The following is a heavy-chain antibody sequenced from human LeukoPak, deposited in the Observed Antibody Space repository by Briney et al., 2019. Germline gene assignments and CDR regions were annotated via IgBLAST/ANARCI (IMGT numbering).Heavy chain of an antibody. V-gene: IGHV3-33*01. CDR1: GFTFSRYG. Sequence: PGGSQRLSCAPSGFTFSRYGMHWVRQAPAKGLEWVAVIWYDGSNKYYTDSVKGRFTISRDNSKNTLYLQMNSLRAEDTAVYYCARVSGAAAGPFDFWGQGTLVTVSS. D-gene: IGHD6-13*01. J-gene: IGHJ4*02. CDR2: IWYDGSNK. CDR3: ARVSGAAAGPFDF.